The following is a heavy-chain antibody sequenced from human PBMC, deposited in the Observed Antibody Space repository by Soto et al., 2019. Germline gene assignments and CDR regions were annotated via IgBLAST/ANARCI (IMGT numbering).Heavy chain of an antibody. CDR1: GFTFSSYA. V-gene: IGHV3-23*01. D-gene: IGHD3-9*01. J-gene: IGHJ4*02. Sequence: GSLRLSCAASGFTFSSYAMSWVRQAPGKGLEWVSAISGSGGSTYYADSVKGRFTISRDNSKNTLYLQMNSLSAEDTAVYYCAKDILTGYYAYYFDYWGQGTLVTVSS. CDR3: AKDILTGYYAYYFDY. CDR2: ISGSGGST.